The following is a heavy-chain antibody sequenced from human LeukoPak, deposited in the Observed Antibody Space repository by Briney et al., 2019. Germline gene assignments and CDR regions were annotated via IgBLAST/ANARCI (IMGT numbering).Heavy chain of an antibody. Sequence: ASVKVSCKASGGTFSSYAISWVRQAPGQGLEWMGWINPNSGGTNYAQKFQGWVTMTRDTSISTAYMELSRLRSDDTAVYYCARDRYYGSVYYYGMDVWGQGTTVTVSS. D-gene: IGHD3-10*01. CDR3: ARDRYYGSVYYYGMDV. J-gene: IGHJ6*02. CDR2: INPNSGGT. CDR1: GGTFSSYA. V-gene: IGHV1-2*04.